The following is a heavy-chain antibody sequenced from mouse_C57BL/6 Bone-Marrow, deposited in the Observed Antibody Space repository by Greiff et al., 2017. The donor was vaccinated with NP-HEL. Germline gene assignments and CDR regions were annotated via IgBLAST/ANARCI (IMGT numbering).Heavy chain of an antibody. D-gene: IGHD2-1*01. J-gene: IGHJ4*01. CDR3: ARLGDGNYVMDY. CDR2: ISDGGSYT. Sequence: EVHLVESGGGLVKPGGSLKLSCAASGFTFSSYAMSWVRQTPEKRLEWVATISDGGSYTYYPDNVKGRFTISRDNAKNNLYLQMSHLKSEDTAMYYCARLGDGNYVMDYWGQGTSVTVSS. CDR1: GFTFSSYA. V-gene: IGHV5-4*01.